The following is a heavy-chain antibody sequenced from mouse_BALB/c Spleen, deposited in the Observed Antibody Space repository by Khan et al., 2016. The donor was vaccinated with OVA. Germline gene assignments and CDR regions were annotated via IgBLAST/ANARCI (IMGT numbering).Heavy chain of an antibody. J-gene: IGHJ4*01. CDR1: GFSLTNFG. D-gene: IGHD1-1*02. CDR2: IWSGGKT. Sequence: QVQLKQSGPGLVQPSQNLSITCTVSGFSLTNFGVHWVRQSPGKALEWLGVIWSGGKTDYNAAFISRLRITKDNSKSQIFFKMNSLQHEDTAIYYCARIGVFPYCCYGGMDYCGQGPSFTVSS. V-gene: IGHV2-4-1*01. CDR3: ARIGVFPYCCYGGMDY.